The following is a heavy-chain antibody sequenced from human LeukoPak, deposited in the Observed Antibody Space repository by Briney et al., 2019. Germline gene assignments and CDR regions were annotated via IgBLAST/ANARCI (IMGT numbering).Heavy chain of an antibody. D-gene: IGHD4-17*01. V-gene: IGHV3-23*01. J-gene: IGHJ4*02. CDR1: GFTFRTYA. Sequence: GGSLRLSCAASGFTFRTYAMSWVRQAPGKGLEWVSAISGSGGSTYYADSVKGRFTISRDNSKNTLYLQMNSLRAEDTAVYYCAKDRVSVTTGLDYWGQGTLVTVSS. CDR2: ISGSGGST. CDR3: AKDRVSVTTGLDY.